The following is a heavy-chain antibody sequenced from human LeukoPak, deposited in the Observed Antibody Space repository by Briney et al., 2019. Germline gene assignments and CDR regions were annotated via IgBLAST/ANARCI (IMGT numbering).Heavy chain of an antibody. CDR2: ISWNSGSI. J-gene: IGHJ4*02. CDR3: ARGAGLFIEHDY. CDR1: GFTFDDYA. D-gene: IGHD3-22*01. V-gene: IGHV3-9*01. Sequence: PGGSLRLSCAASGFTFDDYAMHWVRQAPGKGLEWVSGISWNSGSIGYADSVKGRFTISRDNSKNTLYLQMNSLRAEDTAVYYCARGAGLFIEHDYWGQGTLVTVSS.